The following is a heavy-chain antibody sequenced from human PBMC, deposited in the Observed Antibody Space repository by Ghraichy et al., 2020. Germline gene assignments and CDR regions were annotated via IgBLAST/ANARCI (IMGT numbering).Heavy chain of an antibody. D-gene: IGHD1-26*01. CDR3: ARVRGSYLDYFDY. CDR1: GFTFSSYW. J-gene: IGHJ4*02. CDR2: INSDGSST. V-gene: IGHV3-74*01. Sequence: GESLNISCAASGFTFSSYWMHWVRQAPGKGLVWVSRINSDGSSTSYADSVKGRFTISRDNAKNTLYLQMNSLRAEDTAVYYCARVRGSYLDYFDYWGQGTLVTVSS.